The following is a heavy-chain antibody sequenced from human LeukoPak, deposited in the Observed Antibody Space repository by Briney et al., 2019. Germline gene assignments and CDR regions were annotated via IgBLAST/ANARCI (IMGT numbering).Heavy chain of an antibody. CDR2: IYYSGST. CDR1: GGSISSYY. Sequence: SETLSLTCTVSGGSISSYYWSWIRQPPGKGLEWIGYIYYSGSTNYNPSLKSRVTISVDTSKNQFSLKLSSVTAADTAVYYCARGLVVPAANSVRFDPWGQGTLVTVSS. V-gene: IGHV4-59*12. CDR3: ARGLVVPAANSVRFDP. D-gene: IGHD2-2*01. J-gene: IGHJ5*02.